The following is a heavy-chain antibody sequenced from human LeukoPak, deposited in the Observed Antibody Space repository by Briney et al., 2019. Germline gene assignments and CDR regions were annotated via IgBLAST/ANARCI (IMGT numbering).Heavy chain of an antibody. CDR3: ARIRLYRGPIYIDY. J-gene: IGHJ4*02. Sequence: GGSLRLSCAASGFTFSSYAMHWVRQAPGKGLEWVAVISYDGSNKYYADSVKGRFTISRDNSKNTLYLQMNSLRAEDTAVYYCARIRLYRGPIYIDYWGQGTLVTVSS. CDR1: GFTFSSYA. V-gene: IGHV3-30*01. D-gene: IGHD2-2*02. CDR2: ISYDGSNK.